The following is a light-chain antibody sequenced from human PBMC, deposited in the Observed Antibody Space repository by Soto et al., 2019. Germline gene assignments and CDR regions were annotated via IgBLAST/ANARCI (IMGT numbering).Light chain of an antibody. V-gene: IGKV3-11*01. Sequence: EIVLTQSPATLSLSPGERATLSCRASQSVSSYLAWYQQKPGQAPRLLIYDASNRATGIPARFSGSGSGTDFTLTISSLEPEDFALYYCQQRSNWSPYTFGQGTKLEIK. CDR3: QQRSNWSPYT. CDR2: DAS. CDR1: QSVSSY. J-gene: IGKJ2*01.